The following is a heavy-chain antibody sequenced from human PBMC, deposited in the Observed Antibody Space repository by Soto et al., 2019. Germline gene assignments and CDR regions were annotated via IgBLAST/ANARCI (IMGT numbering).Heavy chain of an antibody. Sequence: GASVKVSCKASGGTFSSYAISWVRQAPGQGLDWMGGIIPIFGTANYAQKFQGRVTITADESTSTAYMELSSLRSEDTAVYYCARAFTMVRGVIKPSDAFDIWGQGTMVTVSS. V-gene: IGHV1-69*13. CDR2: IIPIFGTA. CDR1: GGTFSSYA. D-gene: IGHD3-10*01. CDR3: ARAFTMVRGVIKPSDAFDI. J-gene: IGHJ3*02.